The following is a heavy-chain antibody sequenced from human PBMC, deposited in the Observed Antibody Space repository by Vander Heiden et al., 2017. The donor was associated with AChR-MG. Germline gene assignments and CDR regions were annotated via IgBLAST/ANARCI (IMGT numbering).Heavy chain of an antibody. V-gene: IGHV3-7*03. CDR3: ARDKSIAAAGRGPGFGY. D-gene: IGHD6-13*01. J-gene: IGHJ4*02. CDR1: GSTFSSYW. Sequence: EVQLVESGGGLVQPGGSLRLSCAASGSTFSSYWMSWVRQAPGKGLELVANIKQDGSQQFYVDSVRGRFTISRDSAKNSLYLQMNSLRAEDTAVYYCARDKSIAAAGRGPGFGYWGQGTLVTVSS. CDR2: IKQDGSQQ.